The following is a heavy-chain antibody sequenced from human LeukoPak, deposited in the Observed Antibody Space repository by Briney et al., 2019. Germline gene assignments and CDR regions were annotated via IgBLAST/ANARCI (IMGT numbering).Heavy chain of an antibody. CDR1: GFTFSSYE. CDR2: ISSSGSTI. CDR3: ARRPPKYYYDSSGYYLPDYFDY. D-gene: IGHD3-22*01. J-gene: IGHJ4*02. V-gene: IGHV3-48*03. Sequence: AGSLRLSCAASGFTFSSYEMNWVRQAPGKGLEWVSYISSSGSTIYYADSVKGRFTISRDNAKNSLYLQMNSLRAEDTAVYYCARRPPKYYYDSSGYYLPDYFDYWGQGTLVTVST.